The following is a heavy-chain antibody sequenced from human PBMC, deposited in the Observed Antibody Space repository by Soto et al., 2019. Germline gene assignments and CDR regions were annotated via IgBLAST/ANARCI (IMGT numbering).Heavy chain of an antibody. CDR3: AKDDYDSSGYPFDY. V-gene: IGHV1-69*13. Sequence: SVKVSCKASGGTFSSYAISWVRQAPGQGLEWMGGIIPIFGTADYAQKFQGRVTITADESTSTAYMELSSLRSEDTAVYYCAKDDYDSSGYPFDYWGQGTLVTVSS. D-gene: IGHD3-22*01. J-gene: IGHJ4*02. CDR1: GGTFSSYA. CDR2: IIPIFGTA.